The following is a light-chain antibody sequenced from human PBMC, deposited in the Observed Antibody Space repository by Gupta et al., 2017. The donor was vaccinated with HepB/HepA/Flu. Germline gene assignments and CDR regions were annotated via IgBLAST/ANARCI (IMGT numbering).Light chain of an antibody. J-gene: IGKJ2*01. V-gene: IGKV1-33*01. CDR2: DAS. CDR1: QDISNY. CDR3: QQYDNVPRYN. Sequence: DIQMTQSPSPLSASVGDRVTITCQASQDISNYLNWYQQKPGKAPKLLIDDASSLETGVPFRFSGSGSGTHFTFTISSLQPEDIGTYYCQQYDNVPRYNFGQGTKLEIK.